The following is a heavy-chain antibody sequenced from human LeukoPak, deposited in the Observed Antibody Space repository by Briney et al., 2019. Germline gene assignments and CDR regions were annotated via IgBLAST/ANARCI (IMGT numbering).Heavy chain of an antibody. CDR3: GRGEGFLVDH. CDR2: IKQGGSSK. D-gene: IGHD3-3*01. Sequence: PGGSLRLSCTTSGFTFTNYGINWVRQAPGKGLEWVANIKQGGSSKYYVDSVKGRFTISRDDAKNSLFLQMNSLRAEDTAVYYCGRGEGFLVDHWGQGTLVTVST. CDR1: GFTFTNYG. V-gene: IGHV3-7*01. J-gene: IGHJ4*02.